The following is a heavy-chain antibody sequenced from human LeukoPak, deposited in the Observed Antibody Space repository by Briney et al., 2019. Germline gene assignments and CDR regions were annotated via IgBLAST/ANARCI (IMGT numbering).Heavy chain of an antibody. V-gene: IGHV3-23*01. CDR1: GFTFRSYG. CDR2: ISGSGGST. Sequence: GGSLRLSCAASGFTFRSYGMSWVRQAPGKGLEWVSAISGSGGSTYYADFVKGRFTISRDNSKNTLYLQMNSLRAEDTAVYYCARDQAGSGHYADYWGQGTLVTVSS. J-gene: IGHJ4*02. CDR3: ARDQAGSGHYADY. D-gene: IGHD3-10*01.